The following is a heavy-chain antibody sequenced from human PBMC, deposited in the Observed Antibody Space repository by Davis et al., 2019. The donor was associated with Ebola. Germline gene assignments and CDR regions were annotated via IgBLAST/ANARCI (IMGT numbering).Heavy chain of an antibody. CDR1: GFTFSSYG. Sequence: GESLKISCAASGFTFSSYGVHWVRQAPGKGLEWVAVISYDGSNKYYADSVKGRFTISRDNSKNTLYLQMNSLRAEDTAVYYCAKATMIVSWGQGTLVTVSS. J-gene: IGHJ5*02. V-gene: IGHV3-30*18. CDR2: ISYDGSNK. CDR3: AKATMIVS. D-gene: IGHD3-22*01.